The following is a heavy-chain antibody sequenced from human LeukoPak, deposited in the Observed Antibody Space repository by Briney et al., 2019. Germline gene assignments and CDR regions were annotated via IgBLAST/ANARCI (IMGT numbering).Heavy chain of an antibody. Sequence: SVKVSCKASGGTFSSYAISWVRQAPGQGLEWMGGIIPIFGTANYAQKFQGRVTNTTDESTSTAYMELSSLRSEDTAVYYCARARRYCSGGSCYSHFDYWGQGTLVTVSS. J-gene: IGHJ4*02. V-gene: IGHV1-69*05. CDR3: ARARRYCSGGSCYSHFDY. D-gene: IGHD2-15*01. CDR1: GGTFSSYA. CDR2: IIPIFGTA.